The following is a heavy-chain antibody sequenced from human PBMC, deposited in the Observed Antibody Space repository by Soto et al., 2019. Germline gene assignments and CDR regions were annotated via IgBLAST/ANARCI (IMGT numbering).Heavy chain of an antibody. CDR1: GFTFSSYS. V-gene: IGHV3-21*01. Sequence: EVQLVESGGGLVKPGGSLRLSCAASGFTFSSYSMNWVRQAPGKGLEWVSSISSSSSYIYYADSVKGRFTISRDNAKNSLYLQMNRLRAEDTAVYYCARDQPGYSYGHGLGYWGQGTLVTVSS. CDR2: ISSSSSYI. J-gene: IGHJ4*02. D-gene: IGHD5-18*01. CDR3: ARDQPGYSYGHGLGY.